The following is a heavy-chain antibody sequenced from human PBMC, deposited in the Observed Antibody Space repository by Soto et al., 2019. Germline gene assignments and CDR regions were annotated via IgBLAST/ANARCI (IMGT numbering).Heavy chain of an antibody. CDR2: IRGKAYGGTT. Sequence: GGSLRLSCTGSGFTFGAFAMSWFRQAPGKGLEWLGFIRGKAYGGTTEYAESVRGMFTISRDDSKSIAYLQINSLRTEDTAVYYCARVYCGHDCPEYFQYWGQGTLVTVSS. CDR1: GFTFGAFA. CDR3: ARVYCGHDCPEYFQY. V-gene: IGHV3-49*03. D-gene: IGHD2-21*02. J-gene: IGHJ1*01.